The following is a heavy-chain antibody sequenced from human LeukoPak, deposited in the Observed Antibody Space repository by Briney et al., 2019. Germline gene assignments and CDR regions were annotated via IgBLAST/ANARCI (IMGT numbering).Heavy chain of an antibody. Sequence: GESLRLSCVASKFTFSAYSMSWVRQIPGKGLEWVSSISSRGDTSYADSVKGRFTISRDNAKNSLYLQMNSLRAEDTAVYYCAELGITMIGGVWGKGTTVTISS. CDR2: ISSRGDT. CDR1: KFTFSAYS. J-gene: IGHJ6*04. CDR3: AELGITMIGGV. D-gene: IGHD3-10*02. V-gene: IGHV3-69-1*02.